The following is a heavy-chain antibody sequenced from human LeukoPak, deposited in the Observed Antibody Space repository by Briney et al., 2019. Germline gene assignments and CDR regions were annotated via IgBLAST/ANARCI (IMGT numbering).Heavy chain of an antibody. CDR1: GGSISSHY. J-gene: IGHJ4*02. V-gene: IGHV4-59*11. CDR3: ATEGIDSSGYYYNY. D-gene: IGHD3-22*01. Sequence: SETLSLTCTVSGGSISSHYWSWIRQPPGKGLEWIGYIYYSGSTNYNPSLKGRVTISVDTSKNQFSLKLSSVTAADTAVYYCATEGIDSSGYYYNYWGQGTLVTVSS. CDR2: IYYSGST.